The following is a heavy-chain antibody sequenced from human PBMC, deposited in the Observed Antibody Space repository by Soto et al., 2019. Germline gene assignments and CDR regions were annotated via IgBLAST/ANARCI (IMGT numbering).Heavy chain of an antibody. V-gene: IGHV4-30-4*02. CDR2: IYYSGST. D-gene: IGHD1-26*01. CDR1: GGSISSNDYY. Sequence: SETLSHTCTGSGGSISSNDYYWYWIRQPAGKGLEWIGYIYYSGSTDYSPSLKSRVTMSIDASKNQFSLRLSSVTAADTAVYYCAREGSYSAFDIWGQGTMVTVSS. CDR3: AREGSYSAFDI. J-gene: IGHJ3*02.